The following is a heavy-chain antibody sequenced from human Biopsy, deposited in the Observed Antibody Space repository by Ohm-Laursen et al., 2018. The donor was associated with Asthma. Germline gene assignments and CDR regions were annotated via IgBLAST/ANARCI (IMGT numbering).Heavy chain of an antibody. J-gene: IGHJ6*02. CDR2: INHSGST. V-gene: IGHV4-34*01. D-gene: IGHD6-13*01. CDR3: AKITNDRIAAAGRYYYYGMDV. CDR1: GGSFSGYY. Sequence: PSETLSLTCAVFGGSFSGYYWSWIRQPPGKRLEWIGEINHSGSTNYNPPLKSRVTISVNTSKNQFSLKLSSVTAADTAVYYCAKITNDRIAAAGRYYYYGMDVWGQGTTVTVSS.